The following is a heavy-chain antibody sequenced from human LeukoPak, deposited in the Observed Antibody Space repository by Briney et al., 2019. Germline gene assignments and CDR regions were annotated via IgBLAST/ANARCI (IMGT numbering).Heavy chain of an antibody. D-gene: IGHD3-10*01. V-gene: IGHV4-59*01. CDR1: GGSISSYY. CDR3: ARGGVVRGLGNGLVP. J-gene: IGHJ5*02. CDR2: IYYSGST. Sequence: SETLSLTCAVSGGSISSYYWSWVRQPPGKGLGWMGYIYYSGSTNYNPYPKRRVTISVDTSKNKFSLKLSPMTAADTTADYYARGGVVRGLGNGLVPWGARTLVTVSS.